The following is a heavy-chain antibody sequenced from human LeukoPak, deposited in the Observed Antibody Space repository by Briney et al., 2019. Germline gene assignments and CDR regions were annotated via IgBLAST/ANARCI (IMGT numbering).Heavy chain of an antibody. V-gene: IGHV6-1*01. Sequence: SQTLSLTCALSGDRVSSNSAAWNWIRQSPSRGLEWLGRTYYRSKWYNDYAVSVKSRIIINPDTSKNQFSLQLNSVTPEDTAVYYCARDGRFSSASDFDSWGQGTLVTVSS. CDR3: ARDGRFSSASDFDS. CDR2: TYYRSKWYN. J-gene: IGHJ4*02. D-gene: IGHD2-15*01. CDR1: GDRVSSNSAA.